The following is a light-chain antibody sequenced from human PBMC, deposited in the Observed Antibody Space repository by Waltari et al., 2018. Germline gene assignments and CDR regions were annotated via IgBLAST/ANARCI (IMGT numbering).Light chain of an antibody. V-gene: IGKV1-39*01. CDR1: QSISSH. CDR3: QQSFSIPYT. Sequence: DIQMTQSPSSLSASVGDRVTITCRASQSISSHLNWYQQKPGKAPKVLIYDAFNLQSGVPSRYSRSGSGTDFALTISTLQPEDCATYYCQQSFSIPYTFGQGTKLEIK. J-gene: IGKJ2*01. CDR2: DAF.